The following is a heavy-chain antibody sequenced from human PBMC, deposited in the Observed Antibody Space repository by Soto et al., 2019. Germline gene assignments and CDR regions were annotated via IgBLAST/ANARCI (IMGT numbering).Heavy chain of an antibody. J-gene: IGHJ4*02. CDR2: IKQDGSEK. D-gene: IGHD6-13*01. CDR3: ARGPHSSPFDY. V-gene: IGHV3-7*01. CDR1: GFTFSSYA. Sequence: GGSLRLSCAASGFTFSSYAMTWVRQAPGKGLEWVANIKQDGSEKYYVDSVKGRFTISRDNAKNSLYLQMNSLRAEDTAVYYCARGPHSSPFDYWGQGTLVTVSS.